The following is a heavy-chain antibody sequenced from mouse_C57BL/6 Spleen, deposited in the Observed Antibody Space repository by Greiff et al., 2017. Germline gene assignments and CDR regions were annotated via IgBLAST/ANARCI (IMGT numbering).Heavy chain of an antibody. CDR2: IDPSDSYT. J-gene: IGHJ2*01. CDR3: ARGDSSGRLFDY. D-gene: IGHD3-2*02. V-gene: IGHV1-59*01. CDR1: GYTFTSYW. Sequence: VQLQQPGAELVRPGTSVKLSCKASGYTFTSYWMHWVKQRPGPGLEWIGVIDPSDSYTNYNQKFKGKATLTVDTSSSTAYMQLSSLTTEDSAVYYCARGDSSGRLFDYWGQGTTLTVSS.